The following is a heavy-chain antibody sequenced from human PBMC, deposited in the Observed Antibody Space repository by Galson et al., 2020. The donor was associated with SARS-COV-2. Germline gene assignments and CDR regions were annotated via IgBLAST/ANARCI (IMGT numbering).Heavy chain of an antibody. V-gene: IGHV3-30*18. CDR3: AKDQGAAAAAPGDGMDV. Sequence: APGKGLEWVAVISYDGSNKYYADSVKGRFTISRDNSKNTLYLQMNSLRAEDTAVYYCAKDQGAAAAAPGDGMDVWGQGTTVTVSS. J-gene: IGHJ6*02. D-gene: IGHD6-13*01. CDR2: ISYDGSNK.